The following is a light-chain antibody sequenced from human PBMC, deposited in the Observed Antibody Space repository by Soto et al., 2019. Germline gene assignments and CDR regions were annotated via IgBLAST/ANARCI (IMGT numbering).Light chain of an antibody. CDR3: KQYNTYLYT. J-gene: IGKJ2*01. V-gene: IGKV1-5*03. Sequence: IQMTQSPSTLSASVGDRVTITCRASQSINSWLAWYQQRPGKAPKLLIYKASSLEGGVPSRFSGSGSGTEFTLTISSLQPDDFATYYCKQYNTYLYTFGQGTKLEI. CDR1: QSINSW. CDR2: KAS.